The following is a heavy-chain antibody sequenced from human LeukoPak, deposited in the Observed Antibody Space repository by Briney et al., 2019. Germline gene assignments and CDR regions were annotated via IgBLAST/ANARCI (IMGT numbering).Heavy chain of an antibody. D-gene: IGHD6-6*01. CDR1: GYSFTGYY. J-gene: IGHJ4*02. V-gene: IGHV1-2*02. Sequence: ASVKVCCKASGYSFTGYYIHWVRQAPGQGLEWMGWINPNNGGTNQVQKFQGRVTMTRDTSINTAYMEVSSLRSDDTAVYYCARYSNSGGDYWGQGTLVTVSS. CDR3: ARYSNSGGDY. CDR2: INPNNGGT.